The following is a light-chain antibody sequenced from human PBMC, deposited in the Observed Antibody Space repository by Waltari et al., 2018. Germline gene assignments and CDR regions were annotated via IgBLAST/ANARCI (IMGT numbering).Light chain of an antibody. V-gene: IGKV3-15*01. CDR2: DAT. CDR1: ENLGGM. J-gene: IGKJ4*01. CDR3: LQYNYWPPVT. Sequence: DTVMTQSPATLSVSPGERVPLPCRASENLGGMLAWYQPVPGQAPRLLIYDATTRASGTPPRFSGSGSGTDFTLTISSLQSEDVAVYYCLQYNYWPPVTFGGGTTVEVK.